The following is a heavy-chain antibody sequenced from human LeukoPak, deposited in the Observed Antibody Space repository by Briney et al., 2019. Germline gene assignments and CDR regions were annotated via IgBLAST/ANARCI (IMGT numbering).Heavy chain of an antibody. CDR2: ISYDGSNK. V-gene: IGHV3-30-3*01. CDR3: ARDLGQGYYYYGMDV. Sequence: PGGSLRLSCAASGFTFSSYAMHWVRQAPGKGLEWVAVISYDGSNKYYADSVKGRFTISRGNSKNTLYLQMNSLRAEDTAVYYCARDLGQGYYYYGMDVWGQGTTVTVSS. J-gene: IGHJ6*02. CDR1: GFTFSSYA.